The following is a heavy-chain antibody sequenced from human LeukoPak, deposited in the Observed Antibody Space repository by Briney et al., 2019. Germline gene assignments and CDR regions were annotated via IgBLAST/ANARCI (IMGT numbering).Heavy chain of an antibody. CDR2: IYTSGST. V-gene: IGHV4-61*02. CDR1: GGSISSGNYY. CDR3: AQGSGSYYNLYGMDV. J-gene: IGHJ6*02. Sequence: SETLSLTCTVSGGSISSGNYYWNWIRQPAGKGLEWIGRIYTSGSTNYNPSLKSRVTISVDTSKNQFSLKLSSVTAADTAVYYCAQGSGSYYNLYGMDVWGQGTTVTVSS. D-gene: IGHD3-10*01.